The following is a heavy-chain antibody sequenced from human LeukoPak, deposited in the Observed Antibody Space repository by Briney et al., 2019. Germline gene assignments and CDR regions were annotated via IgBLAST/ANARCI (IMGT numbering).Heavy chain of an antibody. CDR1: GDSISSGGYS. CDR3: ARTIEMATIAHYGMDV. D-gene: IGHD5-24*01. CDR2: IYYSGST. Sequence: SETLSLTCTVSGDSISSGGYSWSWIRQPPGKGLEWIGYIYYSGSTNYNPSLKSRVTISVDTSKNQFSLKLSSVTAADTAVYYCARTIEMATIAHYGMDVWGQGTTATVSS. J-gene: IGHJ6*02. V-gene: IGHV4-61*08.